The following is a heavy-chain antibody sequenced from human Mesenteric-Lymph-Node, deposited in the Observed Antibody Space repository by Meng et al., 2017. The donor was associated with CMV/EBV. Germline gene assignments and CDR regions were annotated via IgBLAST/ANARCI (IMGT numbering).Heavy chain of an antibody. CDR2: INSDGSST. CDR1: GFTFSSYW. D-gene: IGHD2-15*01. V-gene: IGHV3-74*01. Sequence: GGSLRLSCAASGFTFSSYWMHWVRQAPGKGLVWVSRINSDGSSTSYADSVKGRFTISRDNAKNTLYLQMNSLRAEDTAVYYCARDEGYCSGGSCYSSYYYYGMDVWGQGTTVTVSS. CDR3: ARDEGYCSGGSCYSSYYYYGMDV. J-gene: IGHJ6*02.